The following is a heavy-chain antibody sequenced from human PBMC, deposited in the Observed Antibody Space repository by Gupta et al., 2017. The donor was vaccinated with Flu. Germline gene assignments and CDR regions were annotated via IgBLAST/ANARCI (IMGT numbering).Heavy chain of an antibody. V-gene: IGHV4-39*07. CDR2: IDYNENA. J-gene: IGHJ4*02. D-gene: IGHD1-26*01. CDR3: VRALPSYGGAFVF. Sequence: QALGRGLEWISSIDYNENAYNDPSQKSRITMTKDTTKNQFSLNLRSVTAADAAVYFCVRALPSYGGAFVFWGQGILVTVSS.